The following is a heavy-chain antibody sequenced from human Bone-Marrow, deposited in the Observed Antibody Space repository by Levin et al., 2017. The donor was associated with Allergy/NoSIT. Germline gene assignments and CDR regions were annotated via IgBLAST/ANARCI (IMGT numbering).Heavy chain of an antibody. J-gene: IGHJ4*02. Sequence: PSETLSLTCTVSGGSISSGDYYWRWIRQPPGKGLEWIGYIYYSGSTYYNPSLKSRVTISVDTSKNQFSLKLSSVTAADTAVYYCARGGKLEWMRGTGDYWGQGTLVTVSS. CDR1: GGSISSGDYY. V-gene: IGHV4-30-4*01. CDR2: IYYSGST. D-gene: IGHD3-3*01. CDR3: ARGGKLEWMRGTGDY.